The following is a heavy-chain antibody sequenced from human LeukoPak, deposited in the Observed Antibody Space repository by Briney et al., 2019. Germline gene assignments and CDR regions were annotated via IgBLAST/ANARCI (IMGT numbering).Heavy chain of an antibody. V-gene: IGHV3-15*01. J-gene: IGHJ4*02. CDR2: IKRKTDGGTT. CDR3: ARDIATAGHFAFDY. D-gene: IGHD6-13*01. Sequence: GGSLRLSCAASGFTFSNAWMSWVRQAPGKGLEWVGRIKRKTDGGTTDYAAPVKGRFTISRDNAKNSLFLQMNSLRAEDTAVYYCARDIATAGHFAFDYWGQGTLVTVSS. CDR1: GFTFSNAW.